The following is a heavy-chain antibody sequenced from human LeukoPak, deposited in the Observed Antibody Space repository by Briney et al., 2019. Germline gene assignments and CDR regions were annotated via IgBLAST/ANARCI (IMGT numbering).Heavy chain of an antibody. J-gene: IGHJ4*02. CDR3: ASSGASSFDY. Sequence: PGRSLRLSCAASGFTFDDYAMHWVRQAPGKGLEWVSGISWNSGSIGYADSVKGRFTISRDNAKNSLYLQMNSLRAEDTAVYYCASSGASSFDYWGQGTLVTVSS. V-gene: IGHV3-9*01. CDR2: ISWNSGSI. CDR1: GFTFDDYA. D-gene: IGHD6-13*01.